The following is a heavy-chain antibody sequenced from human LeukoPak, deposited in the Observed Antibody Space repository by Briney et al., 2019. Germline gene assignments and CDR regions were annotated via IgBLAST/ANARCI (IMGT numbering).Heavy chain of an antibody. D-gene: IGHD3-22*01. CDR3: ARRFDSTLSHYYYMDV. CDR2: TYYSGST. CDR1: GGSISSYY. Sequence: SETLSLTCIVSGGSISSYYWSWIRQPPGKGPEWIGYTYYSGSTNYNPSLKSRVTISVDTSKNQFSLKLSSVTAADTAIYYCARRFDSTLSHYYYMDVWGKGTTVTVSS. J-gene: IGHJ6*03. V-gene: IGHV4-59*08.